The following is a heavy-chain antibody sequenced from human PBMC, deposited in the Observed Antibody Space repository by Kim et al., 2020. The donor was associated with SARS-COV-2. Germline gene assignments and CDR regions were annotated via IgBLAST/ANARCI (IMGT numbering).Heavy chain of an antibody. D-gene: IGHD3-16*02. V-gene: IGHV3-48*03. Sequence: GGSLRLSCAASGFTFSSYEMNWVRQAPGKGLEWVSYISSSGSTIYYADSVKGRFTISRDNAKNSLYLQMNSLRAEDTAGYYCARDDYVWGSYRYGSYNWFDPWGQGTLVTVSS. CDR3: ARDDYVWGSYRYGSYNWFDP. CDR2: ISSSGSTI. CDR1: GFTFSSYE. J-gene: IGHJ5*02.